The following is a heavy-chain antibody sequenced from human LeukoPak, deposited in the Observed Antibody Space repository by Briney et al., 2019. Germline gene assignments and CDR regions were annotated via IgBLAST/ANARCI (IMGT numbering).Heavy chain of an antibody. J-gene: IGHJ4*02. CDR3: ARTLTAFVVGVVAADY. CDR1: GFTFSSYS. D-gene: IGHD2-15*01. CDR2: ISSSSSYI. Sequence: GGSLRLSCAASGFTFSSYSMNWVRQAPGKGLEWVSSISSSSSYIYYADSVKGRFTISRDNAKNSLYLQMNSLRAEDTAVYYCARTLTAFVVGVVAADYWGQGTLVTVSS. V-gene: IGHV3-21*01.